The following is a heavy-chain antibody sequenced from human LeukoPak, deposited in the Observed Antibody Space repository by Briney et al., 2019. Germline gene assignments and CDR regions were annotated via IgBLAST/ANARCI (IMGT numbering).Heavy chain of an antibody. D-gene: IGHD3-22*01. Sequence: PGGSLRLSCAASGFTFSDYWMSWVRQAPGKGLEWVANIKQDGSEKYYVDSVKGRFTISRDNAKNSLYLQMNSLRAEDTAVYYCARAGGGYGYFDYWGQGTLVTVSS. J-gene: IGHJ4*02. V-gene: IGHV3-7*01. CDR2: IKQDGSEK. CDR1: GFTFSDYW. CDR3: ARAGGGYGYFDY.